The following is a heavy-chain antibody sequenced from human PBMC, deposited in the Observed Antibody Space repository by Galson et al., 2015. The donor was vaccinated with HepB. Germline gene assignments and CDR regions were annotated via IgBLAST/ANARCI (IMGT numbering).Heavy chain of an antibody. V-gene: IGHV3-30-3*01. D-gene: IGHD3-22*01. CDR1: GFTFSDFW. CDR2: ISYDGSNK. Sequence: SLRLSCAAYGFTFSDFWMSWVRQAPGKGLEWVAVISYDGSNKYYADSVKGRFTISRDNSKNTLYLQMNSLRAEDTAVYYCARDLGNYYDSSGPAPFDYWGQGTLVTVSS. CDR3: ARDLGNYYDSSGPAPFDY. J-gene: IGHJ4*02.